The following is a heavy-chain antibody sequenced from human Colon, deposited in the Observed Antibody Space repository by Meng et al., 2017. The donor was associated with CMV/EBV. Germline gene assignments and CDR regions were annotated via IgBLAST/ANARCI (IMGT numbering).Heavy chain of an antibody. CDR3: AREQLVGDTFDY. D-gene: IGHD3-10*01. CDR2: ISSSGSTI. CDR1: GFTFSSYE. J-gene: IGHJ4*02. Sequence: GGSLRLSCAASGFTFSSYEMNWFRQAPGKGREGVSYISSSGSTIYYGDSVKGRFTISRDNAKNSLYLQMNSLRAEDTAVYYCAREQLVGDTFDYWGQGTLVTVSS. V-gene: IGHV3-48*03.